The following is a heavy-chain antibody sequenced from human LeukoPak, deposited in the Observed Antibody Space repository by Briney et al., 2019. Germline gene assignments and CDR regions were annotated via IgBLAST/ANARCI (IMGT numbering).Heavy chain of an antibody. CDR1: GFTFSSYE. D-gene: IGHD3-10*02. J-gene: IGHJ6*04. V-gene: IGHV3-48*03. CDR3: AELGITMIGGV. Sequence: PGGSLRLSCAASGFTFSSYEMNWVRQAPEKGLQWVSAISGGGVSTYYADSVRGRFTISRDNAKNSLYLQMNSLRAEDTAVYYCAELGITMIGGVWGKGTTVTISS. CDR2: ISGGGVST.